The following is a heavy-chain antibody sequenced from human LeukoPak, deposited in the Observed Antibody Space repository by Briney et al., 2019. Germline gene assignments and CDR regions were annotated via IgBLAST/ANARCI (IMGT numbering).Heavy chain of an antibody. J-gene: IGHJ4*02. Sequence: SGPTLVNPTQTLTLTCTFSGFSLTTTGVSVGWIRQPPGKALEWLALTCWDDDKRYSPSLQSRLTITKDTSKNRVVLSMTNMDPVDTATHYCAHKHSAVGGFDYWGQGTLVTVSS. D-gene: IGHD6-19*01. V-gene: IGHV2-5*02. CDR1: GFSLTTTGVS. CDR2: TCWDDDK. CDR3: AHKHSAVGGFDY.